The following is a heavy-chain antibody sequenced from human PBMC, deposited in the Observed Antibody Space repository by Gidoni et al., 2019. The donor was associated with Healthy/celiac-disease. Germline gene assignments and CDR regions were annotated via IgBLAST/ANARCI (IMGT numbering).Heavy chain of an antibody. CDR3: ARDYYDSSGYYDY. D-gene: IGHD3-22*01. Sequence: LQLQESGPGLVKPSETLSLTCTVSGGSISSSSYYWGWIRQPPGKGLEWIGSIYYSGSTYYNPSLKSRVTISVDTSKNQFSLKLSSVTAADTAVYYCARDYYDSSGYYDYWGQGTLVTVSS. CDR2: IYYSGST. CDR1: GGSISSSSYY. V-gene: IGHV4-39*07. J-gene: IGHJ4*02.